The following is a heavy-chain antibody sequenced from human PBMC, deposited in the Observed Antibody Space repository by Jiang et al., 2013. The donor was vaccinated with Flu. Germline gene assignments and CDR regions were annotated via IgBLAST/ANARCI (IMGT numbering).Heavy chain of an antibody. CDR3: ARPIAVAGHTYYYGMDV. J-gene: IGHJ6*02. CDR1: GYTFTSYD. Sequence: GAEVKKPGASVKVSCKASGYTFTSYDINWVRQATGQGLEWMGWMNPNSGNTGYAQRFQGRVTMTRNTSISTAYMELSSLRSEDTAVYYCARPIAVAGHTYYYGMDVWGQGTTVTVS. D-gene: IGHD6-19*01. CDR2: MNPNSGNT. V-gene: IGHV1-8*01.